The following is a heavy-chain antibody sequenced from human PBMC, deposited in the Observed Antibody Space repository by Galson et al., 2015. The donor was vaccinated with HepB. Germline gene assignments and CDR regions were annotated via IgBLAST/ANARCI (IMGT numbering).Heavy chain of an antibody. CDR1: GFTFSSYA. CDR3: AKLDCSGGSCYPVYYYYGMDV. J-gene: IGHJ6*02. V-gene: IGHV3-23*01. CDR2: ISGSGGST. Sequence: SLRLSCAASGFTFSSYAMSWVRQAPGKGLEWVSAISGSGGSTYYADSVKGRFTISRDNSKNTLYLQMNSLRAEDTAVYYCAKLDCSGGSCYPVYYYYGMDVWGQGTTVAVSS. D-gene: IGHD2-15*01.